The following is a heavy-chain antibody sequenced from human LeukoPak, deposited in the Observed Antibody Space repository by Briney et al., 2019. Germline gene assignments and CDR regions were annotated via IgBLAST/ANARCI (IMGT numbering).Heavy chain of an antibody. CDR3: ARGLSRYSGSYYGLGSLDY. Sequence: PSETLSLTCTVSGGSISSSSYYWGWIRQPPGKGLEWIGSIYYSGSTYYNPSLKSRVTISVDTSKNQFSLKLSSVTAADTAVYYCARGLSRYSGSYYGLGSLDYWGQGTLVTVSS. J-gene: IGHJ4*02. CDR2: IYYSGST. V-gene: IGHV4-39*07. D-gene: IGHD1-26*01. CDR1: GGSISSSSYY.